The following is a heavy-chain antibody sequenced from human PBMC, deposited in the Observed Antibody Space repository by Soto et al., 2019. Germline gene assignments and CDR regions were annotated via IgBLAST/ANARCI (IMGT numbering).Heavy chain of an antibody. CDR1: GFTFSSYS. CDR3: ANRFRYWSGAFDI. D-gene: IGHD2-8*02. Sequence: GGSLRLSCAASGFTFSSYSMNWVRQAPGKGLEWVSSISSSSSYIYYADSVKGRFTISTDNAKNSLYLQMNSLRAEDTAVYYCANRFRYWSGAFDIWGQGTMVTVSS. CDR2: ISSSSSYI. V-gene: IGHV3-21*01. J-gene: IGHJ3*02.